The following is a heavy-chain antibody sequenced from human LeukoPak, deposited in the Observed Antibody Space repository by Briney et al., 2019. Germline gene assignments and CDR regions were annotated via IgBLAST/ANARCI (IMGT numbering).Heavy chain of an antibody. CDR1: GFTFSSYG. Sequence: GGSLRLSCAASGFTFSSYGMYWVRQAPGKGLEWVAFTRYDGSNKYYADSVKGRFTISRDNSKNTLYLQMNSLRAEDTAVYYCARGSGYSYGFTGRERTKSRLDYWDQGTLVTVSS. CDR3: ARGSGYSYGFTGRERTKSRLDY. D-gene: IGHD5-18*01. CDR2: TRYDGSNK. V-gene: IGHV3-30*02. J-gene: IGHJ4*02.